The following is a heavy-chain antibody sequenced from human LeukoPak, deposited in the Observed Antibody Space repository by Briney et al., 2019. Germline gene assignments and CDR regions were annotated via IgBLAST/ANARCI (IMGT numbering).Heavy chain of an antibody. V-gene: IGHV3-66*02. CDR1: GFTVSSSY. D-gene: IGHD5-24*01. Sequence: PGGSLRLSCAASGFTVSSSYMSWVRQAPGKGLEWVSVIYSGGSTYYADSVKGRFTISRDNSKNTLYLQMNSLRAEDTAIYYCARSRDGYKQLDYWGQGTLVTVSS. J-gene: IGHJ4*02. CDR3: ARSRDGYKQLDY. CDR2: IYSGGST.